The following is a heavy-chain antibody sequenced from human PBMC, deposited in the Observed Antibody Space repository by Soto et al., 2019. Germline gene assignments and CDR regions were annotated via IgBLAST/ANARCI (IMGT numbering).Heavy chain of an antibody. CDR3: ARGLHYYGSGSYYTADAFDI. CDR2: INPSGGST. D-gene: IGHD3-10*01. Sequence: ASVKVSCKASGYTFTRYYMHWVRQAPRQGLEWMGIINPSGGSTSYAQRLQGRVTMTRDTSTSTVDMELSSLRSEDTAVYYCARGLHYYGSGSYYTADAFDIWGQGTMVTVSS. CDR1: GYTFTRYY. J-gene: IGHJ3*02. V-gene: IGHV1-46*03.